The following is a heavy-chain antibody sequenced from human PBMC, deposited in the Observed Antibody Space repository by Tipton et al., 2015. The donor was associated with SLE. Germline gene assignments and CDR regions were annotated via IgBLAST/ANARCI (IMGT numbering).Heavy chain of an antibody. Sequence: SLRLSCVGSGFTLSTFGMSWVRQAPGRGLEWLASISASGHRTYYADSVKGRFTFSRDNSKNSLYLQMNSLRAEDTAVYYCVTGTFDYWGQGTLVTVSS. J-gene: IGHJ4*02. CDR3: VTGTFDY. CDR2: ISASGHRT. CDR1: GFTLSTFG. D-gene: IGHD1-14*01. V-gene: IGHV3-23*01.